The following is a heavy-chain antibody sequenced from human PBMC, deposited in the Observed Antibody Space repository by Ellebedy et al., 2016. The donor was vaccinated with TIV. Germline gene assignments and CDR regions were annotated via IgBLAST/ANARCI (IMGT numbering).Heavy chain of an antibody. CDR1: GGSISSGGYS. Sequence: SETLSLXXAVSGGSISSGGYSWSWIRQPPGKGLEWIGYIYHSGSTYYNPSLKSRVTISVDRSKNQFSLKLSSVTAADTAVYYCARAGYYYGSGSYYYYMDVWGKGTTVTVSS. D-gene: IGHD3-10*01. CDR2: IYHSGST. CDR3: ARAGYYYGSGSYYYYMDV. J-gene: IGHJ6*03. V-gene: IGHV4-30-2*01.